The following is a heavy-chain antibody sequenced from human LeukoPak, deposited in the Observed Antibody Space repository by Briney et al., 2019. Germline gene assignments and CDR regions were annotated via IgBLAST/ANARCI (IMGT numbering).Heavy chain of an antibody. Sequence: ASVKVSCKASGYTFTSYGISWVRQAPGQGLEWMGWISAYNGNTNYAQKLQGRVTMTTDTSTSTAYMELRSLRSDDTAVYYCARVSTEYYYDSSGYNDQLNDYWGQGTLVTVSS. J-gene: IGHJ4*02. V-gene: IGHV1-18*01. CDR3: ARVSTEYYYDSSGYNDQLNDY. CDR1: GYTFTSYG. CDR2: ISAYNGNT. D-gene: IGHD3-22*01.